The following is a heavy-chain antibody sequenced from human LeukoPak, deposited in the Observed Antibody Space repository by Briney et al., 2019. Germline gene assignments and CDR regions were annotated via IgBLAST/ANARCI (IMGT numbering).Heavy chain of an antibody. J-gene: IGHJ3*02. CDR1: GFTFRTYH. CDR2: FGSSGDP. D-gene: IGHD3-10*01. CDR3: ARTSKWLGLAFDI. V-gene: IGHV3-13*05. Sequence: GGSLRLFCGASGFTFRTYHMPWVPGARGKGLEWVSAFGSSGDPFYPASVEGRFTISRENANYSLYLQMNSLGAGDTAVYYCARTSKWLGLAFDIWGQGTMFTVSS.